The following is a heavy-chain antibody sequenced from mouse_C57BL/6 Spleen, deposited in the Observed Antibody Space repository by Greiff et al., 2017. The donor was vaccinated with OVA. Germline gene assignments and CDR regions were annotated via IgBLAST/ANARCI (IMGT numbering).Heavy chain of an antibody. J-gene: IGHJ2*01. CDR2: ISYDGSN. CDR3: ASDYC. CDR1: GYSITSGYY. Sequence: EVQLQQSGPGLVKPSQSLSLTCSVTGYSITSGYYWNWIRQFPGNKLEWMGYISYDGSNNYNPSLKNRISITRDTSKNQFFLKLNSVTTEDTATYYCASDYCWGQGTTLTVSS. V-gene: IGHV3-6*01.